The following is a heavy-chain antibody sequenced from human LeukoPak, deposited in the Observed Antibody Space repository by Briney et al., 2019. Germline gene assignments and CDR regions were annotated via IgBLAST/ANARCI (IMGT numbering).Heavy chain of an antibody. D-gene: IGHD5-24*01. CDR1: GGTFSSYA. CDR3: AVVEMATIINI. Sequence: ASVKVSCKASGGTFSSYAISWVRQAPGQGLVWMGRIIPILGIANYAQKFQGRVTITADKSTSTAYMELSSLRSEDTAVYYCAVVEMATIINIWGQGTLVTVSS. CDR2: IIPILGIA. J-gene: IGHJ4*02. V-gene: IGHV1-69*04.